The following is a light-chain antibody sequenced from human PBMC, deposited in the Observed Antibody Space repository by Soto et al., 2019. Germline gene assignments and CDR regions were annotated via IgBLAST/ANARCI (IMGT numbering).Light chain of an antibody. V-gene: IGLV1-40*01. CDR2: ENN. J-gene: IGLJ1*01. CDR1: ISNIGAGYE. CDR3: QSYDSSLSGYV. Sequence: QSVLTQPPSVSEAPGQRVTISCTGSISNIGAGYEAHWYQQVPGTAPKLLIYENNNRPSGVPDRFSGSKSGTSASLAITGLQAEDEAEYYCQSYDSSLSGYVFGTGTKVPS.